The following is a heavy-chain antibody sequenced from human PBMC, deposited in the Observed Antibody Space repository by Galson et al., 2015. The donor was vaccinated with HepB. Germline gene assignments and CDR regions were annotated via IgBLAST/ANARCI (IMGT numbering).Heavy chain of an antibody. CDR2: IYSGGST. V-gene: IGHV3-53*05. Sequence: SLRLSCAASGFTVSSNYMSWVRQAPGKGLEWVSVIYSGGSTYYADSVKGRFTISRDNSKNTLYLQMNSLRAEDTAVYYCARDFIPSINYGDYDPYYYGMDVWGQGTTVTVSS. CDR1: GFTVSSNY. CDR3: ARDFIPSINYGDYDPYYYGMDV. D-gene: IGHD4-17*01. J-gene: IGHJ6*02.